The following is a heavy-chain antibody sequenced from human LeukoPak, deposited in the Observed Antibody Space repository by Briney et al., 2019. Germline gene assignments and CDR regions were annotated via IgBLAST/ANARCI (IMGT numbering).Heavy chain of an antibody. CDR3: ARGGGSGWYIDY. CDR1: GGSFSGYY. J-gene: IGHJ4*02. Sequence: PSETLSLTCAVYGGSFSGYYWSWIRQPPGKGLEWIGEINHSGSTNYNPSLKSRVTISVDTSKNQVSLKLSSVTAADTAVYYCARGGGSGWYIDYWGQGTLVTVSS. CDR2: INHSGST. D-gene: IGHD6-19*01. V-gene: IGHV4-34*01.